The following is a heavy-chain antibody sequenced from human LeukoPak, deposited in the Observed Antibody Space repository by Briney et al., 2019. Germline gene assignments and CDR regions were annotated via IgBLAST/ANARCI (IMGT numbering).Heavy chain of an antibody. CDR2: IYCDGSNQ. CDR1: GLSFRNYG. CDR3: ATDRNSGKYYDY. Sequence: PGGSLRLSCVVSGLSFRNYGMHWVRQAPGKGLEWVAVIYCDGSNQYYADSVKGRFTVSRDNAKNTLYLQMDSLRAEDTAVYYCATDRNSGKYYDYWGQGTLVTVSS. V-gene: IGHV3-33*01. J-gene: IGHJ4*02. D-gene: IGHD1-26*01.